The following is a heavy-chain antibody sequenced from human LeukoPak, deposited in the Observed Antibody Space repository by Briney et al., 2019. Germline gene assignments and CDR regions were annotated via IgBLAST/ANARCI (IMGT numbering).Heavy chain of an antibody. CDR1: GGCISSGGYY. V-gene: IGHV4-31*03. Sequence: SQTLSLTCTVSGGCISSGGYYWSWIRQHPGKGLEWIGYIYYSGSTYYNPSLKSRVTISVDTSKNQFSLKLSSVTAADTAVYYCAREDTDYYFDYWGQGTLVTVSS. J-gene: IGHJ4*02. CDR3: AREDTDYYFDY. CDR2: IYYSGST. D-gene: IGHD5-18*01.